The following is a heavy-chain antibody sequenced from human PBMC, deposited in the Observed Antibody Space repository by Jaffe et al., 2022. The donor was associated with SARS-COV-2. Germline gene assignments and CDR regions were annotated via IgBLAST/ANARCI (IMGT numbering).Heavy chain of an antibody. Sequence: DVQLVESGGGLIKPGGSLRLSCEASGFTFSNAWMAWVRQAPGKGLEWIGRIKSEADGGTTEYAAPVKGRVTISRDDSKNTLFLQMNSLKIEDTALYYCTTDTPVAVMGATSRRVFDYWGRGTRVTVSS. J-gene: IGHJ4*02. CDR1: GFTFSNAW. D-gene: IGHD1-26*01. V-gene: IGHV3-15*01. CDR2: IKSEADGGTT. CDR3: TTDTPVAVMGATSRRVFDY.